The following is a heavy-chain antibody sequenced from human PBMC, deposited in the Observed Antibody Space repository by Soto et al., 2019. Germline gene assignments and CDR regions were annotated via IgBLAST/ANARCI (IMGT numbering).Heavy chain of an antibody. CDR3: ARIAYDSYYGMDV. CDR1: GGSISSSSYY. Sequence: SETLSLTCTVSGGSISSSSYYWGWIRQPPGKGLQWIWGIYYSGSTYYNPSLKSRVTISVDTSKNQFSLKLSSVTAADTAAYYCARIAYDSYYGMDVWGQGTTVTVSS. V-gene: IGHV4-39*01. D-gene: IGHD3-3*01. CDR2: IYYSGST. J-gene: IGHJ6*02.